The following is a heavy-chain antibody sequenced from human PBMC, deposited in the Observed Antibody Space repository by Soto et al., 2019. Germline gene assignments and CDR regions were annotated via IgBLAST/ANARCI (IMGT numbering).Heavy chain of an antibody. Sequence: ASVKVSCKASGGTFSSYTISWVRQAPGQGLEWMGRIIPILGIANYAQKFQGRVTITADKSTSTAYMELSSLRSEDTAVYYCAIPGIAAAGRELNAFDIWGQGTMVTVSS. J-gene: IGHJ3*02. V-gene: IGHV1-69*02. CDR3: AIPGIAAAGRELNAFDI. D-gene: IGHD6-13*01. CDR2: IIPILGIA. CDR1: GGTFSSYT.